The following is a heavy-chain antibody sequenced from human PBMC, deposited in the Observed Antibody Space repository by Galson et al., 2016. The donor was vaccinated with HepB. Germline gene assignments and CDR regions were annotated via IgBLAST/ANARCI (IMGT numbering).Heavy chain of an antibody. J-gene: IGHJ6*02. CDR3: AREAPIIVARRYYNYYGMDV. CDR1: GFNVSSNY. D-gene: IGHD5-12*01. V-gene: IGHV3-53*01. CDR2: LYSGGNT. Sequence: SLRLSCAAFGFNVSSNYMSWVRQAPGKGLEWVSVLYSGGNTYYADSVKGRFTISRDNSKNTLYLQINSLRAEDTAVYYCAREAPIIVARRYYNYYGMDVWGQGTTVTVSS.